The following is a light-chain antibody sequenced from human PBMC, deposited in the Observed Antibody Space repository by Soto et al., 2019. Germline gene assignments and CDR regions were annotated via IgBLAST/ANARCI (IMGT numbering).Light chain of an antibody. Sequence: DIQLTQSPSSLSASVGDRVTITCRASQSITSYLNWYQQKPGKAPKLLIYAASTLQTGVPSRFSGSGSGTDFTLTIGSLLPEDFTVYFCQQSYTTPRTFGQGTKVDIK. CDR2: AAS. CDR1: QSITSY. J-gene: IGKJ1*01. V-gene: IGKV1-39*01. CDR3: QQSYTTPRT.